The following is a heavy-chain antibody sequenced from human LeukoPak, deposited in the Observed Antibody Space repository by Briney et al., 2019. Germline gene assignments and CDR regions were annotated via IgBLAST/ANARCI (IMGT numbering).Heavy chain of an antibody. CDR3: ARGLSGYWKYSDY. CDR2: INHSGST. V-gene: IGHV4-34*01. CDR1: GGSFSGYY. J-gene: IGHJ4*02. D-gene: IGHD3-3*01. Sequence: PSETLSLTCAVYGGSFSGYYWSWIRQPPGKGLEWIGEINHSGSTNYNPSLKSRVTISVDTSKNQFSLKLSSVTAADTAVYYCARGLSGYWKYSDYWGQGTLVTVSS.